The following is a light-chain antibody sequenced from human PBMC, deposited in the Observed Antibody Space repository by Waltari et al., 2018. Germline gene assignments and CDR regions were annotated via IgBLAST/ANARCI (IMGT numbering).Light chain of an antibody. V-gene: IGLV6-57*03. CDR1: SGSIASGY. CDR2: EDK. CDR3: QSYDSRACV. J-gene: IGLJ3*02. Sequence: NFMLTQPHSVSESLGKTVTISCTRSSGSIASGYVQWYQQRPGSAPTTVIYEDKQRSSGVPDRCSGSIDRSPNSASLTISGQKTEHEAAYYCQSYDSRACVVGEGTKLTVL.